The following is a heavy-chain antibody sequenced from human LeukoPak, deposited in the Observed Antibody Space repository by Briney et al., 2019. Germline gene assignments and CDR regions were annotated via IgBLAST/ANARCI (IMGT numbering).Heavy chain of an antibody. CDR3: ARVAGIRHGAPSY. J-gene: IGHJ4*02. CDR1: GYTFTGYY. D-gene: IGHD1-26*01. V-gene: IGHV1-2*02. CDR2: INPNSGGT. Sequence: ASVKVSCKASGYTFTGYYMHWVRQAPGKGLEWMGWINPNSGGTNYAQKFQGRVTMTGDTSISTAYMELSRLRSDDTAVYYCARVAGIRHGAPSYWGQGTLVTVSS.